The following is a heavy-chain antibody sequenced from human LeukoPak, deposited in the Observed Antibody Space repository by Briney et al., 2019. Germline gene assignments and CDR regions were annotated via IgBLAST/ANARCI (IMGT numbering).Heavy chain of an antibody. CDR3: ARDRYDYVWGSYRLFGY. V-gene: IGHV4-34*01. CDR1: GGSFSNYY. Sequence: PSETLSLTCAVYGGSFSNYYWSWIRQSPGKGLEWIGEINHSGSTYYNPSLKSRVTMSVDTSKNQFSLNLSSVTAADTAVYYCARDRYDYVWGSYRLFGYWGQGTLVTVSS. D-gene: IGHD3-16*02. CDR2: INHSGST. J-gene: IGHJ4*02.